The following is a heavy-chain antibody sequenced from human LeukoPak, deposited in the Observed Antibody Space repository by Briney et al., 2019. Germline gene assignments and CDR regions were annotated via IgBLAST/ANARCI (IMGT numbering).Heavy chain of an antibody. CDR1: GVSFSSFA. CDR3: VGEYHVPMRY. Sequence: GSLTLTCAASGVSFSSFAMSWVRQAPGKGLEWVSSISGSGGSTYYAASVKGGFTISGDNSKNTLLLQMNSVRAEDTAVHHCVGEYHVPMRYWGQGTLVTVSS. V-gene: IGHV3-23*01. J-gene: IGHJ4*02. CDR2: ISGSGGST. D-gene: IGHD3-16*01.